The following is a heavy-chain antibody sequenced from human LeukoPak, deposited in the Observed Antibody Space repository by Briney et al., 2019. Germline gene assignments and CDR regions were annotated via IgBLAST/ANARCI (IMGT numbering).Heavy chain of an antibody. CDR1: GFTFSSYA. V-gene: IGHV3-53*01. Sequence: GGSLRLSCSASGFTFSSYAMHWVRQAPGKGLEWVSVIYSGGSTYYADSVKGRFTISRDNSKNTLYLQMNSLRAEDTAVYYCARDKGTDLEAFDIWGQGTMVTVSS. J-gene: IGHJ3*02. CDR2: IYSGGST. CDR3: ARDKGTDLEAFDI. D-gene: IGHD1-1*01.